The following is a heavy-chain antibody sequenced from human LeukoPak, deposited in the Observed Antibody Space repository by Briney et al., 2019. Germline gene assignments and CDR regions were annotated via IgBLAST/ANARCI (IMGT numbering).Heavy chain of an antibody. J-gene: IGHJ6*03. Sequence: ASVKVSCKASGGTFSSYAISWVRQAPGQGLEWMGGIIPIFGTANYAQKFQGRVTITADESTSTAYMELSSLRSEDTAVYYCAGVTYYYDSSGPQPYYYYYMDVWGKGTTVTVSS. CDR3: AGVTYYYDSSGPQPYYYYYMDV. CDR1: GGTFSSYA. V-gene: IGHV1-69*13. D-gene: IGHD3-22*01. CDR2: IIPIFGTA.